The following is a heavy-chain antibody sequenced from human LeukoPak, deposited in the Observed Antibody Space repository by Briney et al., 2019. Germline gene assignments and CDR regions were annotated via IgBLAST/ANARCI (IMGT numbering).Heavy chain of an antibody. V-gene: IGHV4-34*01. CDR1: GGSFSGYY. CDR3: ARGERGGRGSNRYYFDY. CDR2: INHSGST. Sequence: SETLSLTCAVYGGSFSGYYWSWIRQPPGKGLEWIGEINHSGSTNYNPSLKSRVTISVDTSKNQFSLKLSSVTAADTAVYYCARGERGGRGSNRYYFDYWGQGTLVTASP. J-gene: IGHJ4*02. D-gene: IGHD1-14*01.